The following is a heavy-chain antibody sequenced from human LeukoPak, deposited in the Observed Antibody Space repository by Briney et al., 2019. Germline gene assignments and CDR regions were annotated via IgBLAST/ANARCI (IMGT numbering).Heavy chain of an antibody. Sequence: GGSLRLFCAASGFTFSSYAMSWVRQAPGKGLEWVPAISGSGGSTYYADSVKGRFTISRDNSKNTLYLQMNSLRAEDTAVYYCAKASYYDFWSGYCHLDYWGQGTLVTVSS. CDR2: ISGSGGST. D-gene: IGHD3-3*01. V-gene: IGHV3-23*01. CDR1: GFTFSSYA. J-gene: IGHJ4*02. CDR3: AKASYYDFWSGYCHLDY.